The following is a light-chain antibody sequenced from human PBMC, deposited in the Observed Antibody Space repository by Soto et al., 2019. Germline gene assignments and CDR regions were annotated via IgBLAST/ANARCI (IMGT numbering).Light chain of an antibody. CDR2: ENN. J-gene: IGLJ1*01. V-gene: IGLV1-51*02. CDR3: GAWDSSLRAVDV. Sequence: QSELTQPPSVSAAPGQKVTISCSGSSSNIGKNYVSWYQQLPGTAPKLLIYENNKRPSGIPDRFSGSKSGTSATRGITGLQTGDEAEYYCGAWDSSLRAVDVFGTGTKLTVL. CDR1: SSNIGKNY.